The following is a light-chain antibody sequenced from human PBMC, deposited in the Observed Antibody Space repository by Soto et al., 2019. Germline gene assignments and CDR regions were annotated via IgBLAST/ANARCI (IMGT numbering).Light chain of an antibody. J-gene: IGLJ2*01. V-gene: IGLV2-18*02. Sequence: QSALTQPPSVSGTPGQSVTISCTGTSSDIGGYTRVSWYQQPPGTAPKLMIYEVNNRPSGVPDRFSGSKSGNTASLTISGLQAEDEADYYCTSFTSSTTLLFGGGTQLTVL. CDR3: TSFTSSTTLL. CDR2: EVN. CDR1: SSDIGGYTR.